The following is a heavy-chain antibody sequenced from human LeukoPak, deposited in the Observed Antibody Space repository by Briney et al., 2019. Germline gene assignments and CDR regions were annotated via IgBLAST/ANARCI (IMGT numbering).Heavy chain of an antibody. CDR2: IWYDGSTT. CDR3: ARQQSGAPGTFDI. V-gene: IGHV3-33*01. J-gene: IGHJ3*02. CDR1: GFXISSIG. Sequence: GKSLRLSCAASGFXISSIGIHWVRQAPGKGLEGVAVIWYDGSTTYYADSVKGRFTSSRDTSKNPLYLQMNSVRAEDTAVYYCARQQSGAPGTFDIWGQGTMVTVSS. D-gene: IGHD4/OR15-4a*01.